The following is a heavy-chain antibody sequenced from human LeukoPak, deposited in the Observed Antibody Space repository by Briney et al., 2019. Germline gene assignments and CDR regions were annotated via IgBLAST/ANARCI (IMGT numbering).Heavy chain of an antibody. CDR1: GFTFRSYA. Sequence: PGGSLRLSCAASGFTFRSYAMHWVRQAPGKGLEYVSGISSNGGSTYYADSVKGRFTISRDNSKNTLYLQMGSLRAEDMAVCYCARGTELEWRLVDYWGKGTLVTVSS. V-gene: IGHV3-64*02. CDR2: ISSNGGST. CDR3: ARGTELEWRLVDY. D-gene: IGHD3-10*01. J-gene: IGHJ4*02.